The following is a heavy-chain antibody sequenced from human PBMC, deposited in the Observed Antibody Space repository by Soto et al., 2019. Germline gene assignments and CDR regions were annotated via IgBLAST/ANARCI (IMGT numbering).Heavy chain of an antibody. CDR1: GFTFSNYY. Sequence: VGSLRLSCGASGFTFSNYYMSWIRQAPGKGLEWVSYISSTGRTIYYADSVKGRFTVSRDNAQNSLSLKLNSLRVEDTAVYYCARSYSSGWEFDYWGQGTQVTVSS. D-gene: IGHD6-19*01. J-gene: IGHJ4*02. CDR2: ISSTGRTI. CDR3: ARSYSSGWEFDY. V-gene: IGHV3-11*01.